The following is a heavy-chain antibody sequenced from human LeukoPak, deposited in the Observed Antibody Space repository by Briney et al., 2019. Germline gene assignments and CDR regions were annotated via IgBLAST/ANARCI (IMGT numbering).Heavy chain of an antibody. CDR3: ARSFGYGSGSYPLYYFDY. CDR2: IYYSGST. J-gene: IGHJ4*02. V-gene: IGHV4-31*03. Sequence: SETLSLTCTVSGGSISSGGYYWSWIRQHPGKGLEWIGYIYYSGSTYYNPSLKSRVTISVDTSKNQFSLKLSSVTAADTAVYYCARSFGYGSGSYPLYYFDYWGQGTLVTVSS. CDR1: GGSISSGGYY. D-gene: IGHD3-10*01.